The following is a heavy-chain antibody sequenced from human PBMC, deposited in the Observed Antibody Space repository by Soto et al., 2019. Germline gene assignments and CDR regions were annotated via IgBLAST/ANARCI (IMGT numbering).Heavy chain of an antibody. V-gene: IGHV3-30-3*01. CDR3: ARAPSYYYDSSGYSGFDY. CDR1: GFTFSSYA. D-gene: IGHD3-22*01. J-gene: IGHJ4*02. Sequence: QVQLVESGEGVVQPGRSLRLSCAASGFTFSSYAMHWVRQAPGKGLEWVAVISYDGSNKYYADSVKGRFTISRDNSKNTLYLQMNSLRAEDTAVYYCARAPSYYYDSSGYSGFDYWGQGTLVTVSS. CDR2: ISYDGSNK.